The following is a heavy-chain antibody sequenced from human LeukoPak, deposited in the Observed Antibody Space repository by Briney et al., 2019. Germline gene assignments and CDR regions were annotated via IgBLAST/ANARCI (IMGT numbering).Heavy chain of an antibody. D-gene: IGHD4-17*01. CDR3: ARTTKTTVTTD. V-gene: IGHV3-11*01. J-gene: IGHJ4*02. CDR1: GFTFSYYY. CDR2: ISSSGSTI. Sequence: GSLRLSCAASGFTFSYYYMSWIRQAPGKGLEWVSYISSSGSTIYYADSVKGRFTISRDNAKNSLYLQMNSLRAEDTAVYYCARTTKTTVTTDWGQGTLVTVSS.